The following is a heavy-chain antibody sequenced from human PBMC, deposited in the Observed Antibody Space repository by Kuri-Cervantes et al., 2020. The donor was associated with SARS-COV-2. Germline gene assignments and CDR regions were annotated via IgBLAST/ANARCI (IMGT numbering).Heavy chain of an antibody. CDR1: GGSISSSSYY. V-gene: IGHV4-61*02. Sequence: LRLSCTVSGGSISSSSYYWSWIRQPAGKGLEWIGRIYTSGSTNYNPSLKSRVTMSVDTSKNQFSLKLSSVTAADTAVYYCARQGTAPFDYWGQGTLVTVSS. CDR2: IYTSGST. CDR3: ARQGTAPFDY. J-gene: IGHJ4*02. D-gene: IGHD1-7*01.